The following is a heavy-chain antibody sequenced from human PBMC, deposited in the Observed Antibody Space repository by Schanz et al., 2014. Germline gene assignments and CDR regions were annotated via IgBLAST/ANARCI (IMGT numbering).Heavy chain of an antibody. CDR3: ARQTIFGVVILDY. CDR2: IKQDGSEN. J-gene: IGHJ4*02. D-gene: IGHD3-3*01. Sequence: EVQLVESGGGLVKPGGSLRLSCAAFGFTFNTYDMNWVRQAPGKGLEWVANIKQDGSENNYVDSVKGRFTISRDNAKNSLYLQMNSLRAEDMAVYYCARQTIFGVVILDYWGQGTLVAVSS. CDR1: GFTFNTYD. V-gene: IGHV3-7*01.